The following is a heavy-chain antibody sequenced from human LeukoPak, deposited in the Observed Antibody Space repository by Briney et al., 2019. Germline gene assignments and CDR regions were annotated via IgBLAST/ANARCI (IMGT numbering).Heavy chain of an antibody. V-gene: IGHV3-13*01. CDR3: ARVAKERVGGVYYFDY. CDR1: GFTFSDYD. CDR2: IGTAGDT. J-gene: IGHJ4*02. D-gene: IGHD1-1*01. Sequence: GGSLRLSCAASGFTFSDYDMHWVRQATGKGLEWVSAIGTAGDTCYTGSVKGRFTISKENAKNSLYLQMNSLRAGDTAVYYCARVAKERVGGVYYFDYWGQGTLVTVSS.